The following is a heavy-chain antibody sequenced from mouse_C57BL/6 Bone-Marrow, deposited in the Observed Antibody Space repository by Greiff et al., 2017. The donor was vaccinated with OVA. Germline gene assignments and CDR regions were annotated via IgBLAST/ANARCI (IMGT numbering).Heavy chain of an antibody. J-gene: IGHJ3*01. Sequence: VKLVESGPGLVAPSQSLSITCTVSGFSLTSYGVDWVRQSPGKGLEWLGVIWGVGSTNYNSALKSRLSISKDNSKSQVFLKMNSLQTDDTAMYYCASQGYYDYGWFAYWGQGTLVTVSA. D-gene: IGHD2-4*01. CDR3: ASQGYYDYGWFAY. V-gene: IGHV2-6*01. CDR2: IWGVGST. CDR1: GFSLTSYG.